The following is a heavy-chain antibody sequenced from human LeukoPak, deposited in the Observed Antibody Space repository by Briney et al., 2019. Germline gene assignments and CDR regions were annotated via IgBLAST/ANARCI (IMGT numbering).Heavy chain of an antibody. D-gene: IGHD3-22*01. J-gene: IGHJ1*01. CDR1: GFTFSNYW. V-gene: IGHV3-74*01. CDR2: IKSDGST. CDR3: ARAPSEIGGYYPEYFRH. Sequence: GSLRLSCAASGFTFSNYWMHWVRQAPGKGLVWVSRIKSDGSTNYADSVKGRFTISRDNAKNTVSLQMNSLRAEDTGVYFCARAPSEIGGYYPEYFRHWGQGTLVTVSS.